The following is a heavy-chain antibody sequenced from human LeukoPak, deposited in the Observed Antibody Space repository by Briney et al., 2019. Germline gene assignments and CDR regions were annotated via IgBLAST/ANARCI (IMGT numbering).Heavy chain of an antibody. CDR3: VRRGPTTVTTHDAFDI. D-gene: IGHD4-17*01. Sequence: GGSLRLSCAASGFTFSSYSMNWVRQAPGKGLDWLSYISGPSNTIYYADSVKGRFTISRDNARNSVYLQMNCLRAGDTAVYYCVRRGPTTVTTHDAFDIWGQGTMVTVSS. CDR1: GFTFSSYS. CDR2: ISGPSNTI. V-gene: IGHV3-48*04. J-gene: IGHJ3*02.